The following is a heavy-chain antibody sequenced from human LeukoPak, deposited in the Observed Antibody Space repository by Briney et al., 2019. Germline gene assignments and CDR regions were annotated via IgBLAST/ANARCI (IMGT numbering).Heavy chain of an antibody. Sequence: GGSLRLSCAASGFTFNTYSMTWVRQAPGKGLEWVSSISRSSTYIYYADSVKGRFTISRDNAKNSLYLQMNSLRADDTAVYYCARDGEDTATHFDYWGQGALVTVSS. V-gene: IGHV3-21*01. CDR1: GFTFNTYS. D-gene: IGHD6-25*01. CDR2: ISRSSTYI. J-gene: IGHJ4*02. CDR3: ARDGEDTATHFDY.